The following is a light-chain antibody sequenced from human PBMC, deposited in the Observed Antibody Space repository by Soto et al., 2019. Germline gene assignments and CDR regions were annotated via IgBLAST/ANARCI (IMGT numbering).Light chain of an antibody. CDR3: QQSYSTPFSIT. CDR1: QSISSY. CDR2: AAS. J-gene: IGKJ5*01. Sequence: DIQMTQSPSSLSASVGDRVTITCRASQSISSYLNWYQQRPGKAPKLLIYAASSLQSGVPSRFSGSGSGTDFTLTISSLQPEDFATYYCQQSYSTPFSITFGQGTRLEI. V-gene: IGKV1-39*01.